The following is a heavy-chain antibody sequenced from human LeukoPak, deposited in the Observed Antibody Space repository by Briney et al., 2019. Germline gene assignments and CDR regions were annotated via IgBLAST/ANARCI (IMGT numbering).Heavy chain of an antibody. J-gene: IGHJ4*02. CDR3: ARDDDGTFDY. CDR2: ISYDGSNK. CDR1: GFTFSSYA. D-gene: IGHD2/OR15-2a*01. V-gene: IGHV3-30*04. Sequence: GGSLRLSCAASGFTFSSYAMHWVRQAPGKGLEWVAVISYDGSNKYYADSVKGRFTISRDSSKNTLYLQMNSLRAEGTAVYYCARDDDGTFDYWGQGTLVTVSS.